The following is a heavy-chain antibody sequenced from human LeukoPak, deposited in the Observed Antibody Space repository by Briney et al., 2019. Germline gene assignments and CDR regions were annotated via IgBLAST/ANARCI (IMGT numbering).Heavy chain of an antibody. CDR1: GFTFSKYW. CDR3: ARAGPRVVAATRLYAFDI. D-gene: IGHD2-15*01. CDR2: ISSGSSYI. Sequence: GGSLRLSCAASGFTFSKYWMHWVRQTPGKGLVWFSSISSGSSYIYYADSVEGRFTISRDNAKNSLYLQMDSLRAEDTAVYYCARAGPRVVAATRLYAFDIWGQGTMVTVSS. V-gene: IGHV3-21*01. J-gene: IGHJ3*02.